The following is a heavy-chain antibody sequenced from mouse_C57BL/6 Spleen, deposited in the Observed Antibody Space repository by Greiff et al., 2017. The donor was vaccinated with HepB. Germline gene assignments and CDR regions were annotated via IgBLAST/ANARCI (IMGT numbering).Heavy chain of an antibody. J-gene: IGHJ1*03. CDR1: GFTFSSYG. CDR3: ARQGDYGSSYWYFDV. Sequence: EVMLVESGGDLVKPGGSLKLSCAASGFTFSSYGMSWVRQTPDKRLEWVATISSGGSYTYYPDSVKGRFTISRDNAKNNLYLQMSSLKSEDTAMYYCARQGDYGSSYWYFDVWGTGTTVTVSS. V-gene: IGHV5-6*01. CDR2: ISSGGSYT. D-gene: IGHD1-1*01.